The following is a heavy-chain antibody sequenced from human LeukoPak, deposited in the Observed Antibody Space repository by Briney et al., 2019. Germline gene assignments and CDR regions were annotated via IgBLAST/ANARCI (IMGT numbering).Heavy chain of an antibody. CDR1: GGSFSSYY. CDR2: INHSGST. D-gene: IGHD2/OR15-2a*01. Sequence: PSETLSLTCAVYGGSFSSYYWSWIRQPPGKGLEWIGEINHSGSTNYNPSLKSRVTISVDTSKNQFSLKLSSVTAADTAVYYCARGRPEEYGWFDPWGQGTLVTVSS. J-gene: IGHJ5*02. CDR3: ARGRPEEYGWFDP. V-gene: IGHV4-34*01.